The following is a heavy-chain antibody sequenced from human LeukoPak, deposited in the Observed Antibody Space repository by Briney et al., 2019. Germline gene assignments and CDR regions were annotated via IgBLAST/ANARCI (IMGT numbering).Heavy chain of an antibody. CDR2: IKQDGSEK. CDR1: GFTFSSYE. J-gene: IGHJ4*02. Sequence: GGSLRLSCAASGFTFSSYEMNWVRQAPGKGLEWVANIKQDGSEKYYVDSVKGRFTISRDNAKNSLYLQMNSLRAEDTAVYYCARVGTTIGGYDWNYGILDYWGQGTLVTVSS. CDR3: ARVGTTIGGYDWNYGILDY. V-gene: IGHV3-7*01. D-gene: IGHD1-7*01.